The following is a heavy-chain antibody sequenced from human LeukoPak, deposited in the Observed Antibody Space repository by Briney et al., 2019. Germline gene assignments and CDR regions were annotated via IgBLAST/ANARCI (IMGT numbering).Heavy chain of an antibody. CDR2: IYHSGST. D-gene: IGHD6-13*01. Sequence: SGTLSLTCAVSGGSIRSSNWWTWVRQPPGKGLEWIGEIYHSGSTNYNASLKSRVTISVDKSKNQFSLKLTSVTAADTAVYYCASERGAAGGEIDYWGQGTLVTASS. J-gene: IGHJ4*02. CDR1: GGSIRSSNW. V-gene: IGHV4-4*02. CDR3: ASERGAAGGEIDY.